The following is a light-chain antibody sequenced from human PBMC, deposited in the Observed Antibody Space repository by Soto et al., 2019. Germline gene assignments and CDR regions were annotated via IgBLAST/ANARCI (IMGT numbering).Light chain of an antibody. V-gene: IGKV3-20*01. J-gene: IGKJ1*01. CDR1: QSVSSSY. Sequence: EIVLTQSPGTLSLSPGERATLSCRASQSVSSSYLAWYQQKPGQAPRLLIYGASSRATGIPDRCSGSGSGTDFTLTISRLEPEDFAVYYCQQYGSSPWKCGQGNKVEIK. CDR2: GAS. CDR3: QQYGSSPWK.